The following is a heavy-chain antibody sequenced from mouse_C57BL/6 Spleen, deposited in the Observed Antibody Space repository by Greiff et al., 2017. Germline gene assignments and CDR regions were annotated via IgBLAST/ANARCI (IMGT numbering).Heavy chain of an antibody. CDR3: ARWYDGYYDAMDY. D-gene: IGHD2-3*01. CDR2: IDPEDGET. CDR1: GFNIKDYY. V-gene: IGHV14-2*01. Sequence: VHVKQSGAELVKPGASVKLSCTASGFNIKDYYMHWVKQRTEQGLEWIGRIDPEDGETKYAPKFPGKATITADTSSNTAYLQLSSLTSEDTAVYYCARWYDGYYDAMDYWGQGTSVTVSS. J-gene: IGHJ4*01.